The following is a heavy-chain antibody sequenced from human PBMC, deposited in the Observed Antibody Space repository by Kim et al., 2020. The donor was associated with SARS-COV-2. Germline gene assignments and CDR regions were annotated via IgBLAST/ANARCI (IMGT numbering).Heavy chain of an antibody. V-gene: IGHV1-3*01. CDR1: GYTFTSYA. CDR3: ARDFPLLWFGELSLRAGAFDI. D-gene: IGHD3-10*01. CDR2: INAGNGNT. Sequence: ASVKVSCKASGYTFTSYAMHWVRQAPGQRLEWMGWINAGNGNTKYSQKFQGRVTITRDTSASTAYMELSSLRSEDTAVYYCARDFPLLWFGELSLRAGAFDIWGQGTMVTVSS. J-gene: IGHJ3*02.